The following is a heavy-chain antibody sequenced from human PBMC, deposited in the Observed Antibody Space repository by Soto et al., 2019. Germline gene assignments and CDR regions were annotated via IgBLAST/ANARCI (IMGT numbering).Heavy chain of an antibody. CDR1: GFTFSSYA. Sequence: ESGGGVVQPGRSLRLSCAASGFTFSSYAMHWVRQAPGKGLEWVAVISYDGSNKYYADSVKGRFTISRDNSKNTLYLQMNSLRAEDTAVYYCARDRLGVTTIFDYWGQGTLVTVSS. CDR3: ARDRLGVTTIFDY. CDR2: ISYDGSNK. J-gene: IGHJ4*02. D-gene: IGHD4-17*01. V-gene: IGHV3-30-3*01.